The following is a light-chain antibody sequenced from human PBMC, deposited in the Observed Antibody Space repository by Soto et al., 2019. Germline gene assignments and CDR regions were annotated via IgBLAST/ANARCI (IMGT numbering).Light chain of an antibody. Sequence: QSALTQPRSVSGSPGQSVTISCTGTSSDVGDYNFVSWYQQHPGKAPKLMIYDVSKRPSGVPDRFSGSKSGNTASLTISGVQAEDEADYYRCSYAGSYTYVFGTGTKLTVL. CDR3: CSYAGSYTYV. CDR2: DVS. J-gene: IGLJ1*01. V-gene: IGLV2-11*01. CDR1: SSDVGDYNF.